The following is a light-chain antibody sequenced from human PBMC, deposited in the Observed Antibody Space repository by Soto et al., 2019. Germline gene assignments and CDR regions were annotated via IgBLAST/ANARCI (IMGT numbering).Light chain of an antibody. J-gene: IGKJ5*01. Sequence: EIVLTQSPATLSLSPGERATLSCRASQSVSSYLAWYQQKPGQAPRLLIYDASNSATDIPARFSGSGSGTELTLTLTSLQPEDFAVYSVQKHSNPLTLGQGTRQEI. CDR3: QKHSNPLT. V-gene: IGKV3-11*01. CDR1: QSVSSY. CDR2: DAS.